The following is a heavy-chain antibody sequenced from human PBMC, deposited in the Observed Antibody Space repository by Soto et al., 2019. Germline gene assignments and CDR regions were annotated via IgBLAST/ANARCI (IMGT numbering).Heavy chain of an antibody. CDR2: INPNSGGT. CDR1: GSTFTGYY. V-gene: IGHV1-2*02. D-gene: IGHD1-1*01. J-gene: IGHJ6*02. CDR3: ARDRAALEGYYYGMDV. Sequence: SVKVSCKASGSTFTGYYMHWVRQAPGQGLEWMGWINPNSGGTNYAQKFQGRVTMTRDTSISTAYMELSRLRSDDTAVYYCARDRAALEGYYYGMDVWGQGTTVTVSS.